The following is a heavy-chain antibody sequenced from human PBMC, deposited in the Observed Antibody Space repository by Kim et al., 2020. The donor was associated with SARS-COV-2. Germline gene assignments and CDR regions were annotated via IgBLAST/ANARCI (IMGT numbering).Heavy chain of an antibody. Sequence: GGSLRLSCAASGFTVSSNYMSWVRQAPGKGLEWVSVIYSGGSTYYADSVKGRFTISRDNSKNTLYLQMNSLRAEDTAVYYCAREGYYYDSSGYYYSAGFDIWCQGTMVTVSS. J-gene: IGHJ3*02. V-gene: IGHV3-53*01. CDR3: AREGYYYDSSGYYYSAGFDI. CDR2: IYSGGST. CDR1: GFTVSSNY. D-gene: IGHD3-22*01.